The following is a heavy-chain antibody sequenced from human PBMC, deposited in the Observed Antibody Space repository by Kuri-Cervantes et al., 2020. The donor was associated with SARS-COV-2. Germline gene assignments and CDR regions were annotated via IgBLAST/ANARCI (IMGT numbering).Heavy chain of an antibody. V-gene: IGHV3-48*01. CDR2: ISSGRRSI. CDR1: GFTFGASD. J-gene: IGHJ4*02. CDR3: AKVNGILGSAWYGRAHFDY. D-gene: IGHD6-19*01. Sequence: GESLKISCAASGFTFGASDMNWVRQSPGEGLEWVSYISSGRRSIYYTDAVKGRFTISRDNGKNSLFLQMNSLRAEDTAVYFCAKVNGILGSAWYGRAHFDYWGQGTLVTVSS.